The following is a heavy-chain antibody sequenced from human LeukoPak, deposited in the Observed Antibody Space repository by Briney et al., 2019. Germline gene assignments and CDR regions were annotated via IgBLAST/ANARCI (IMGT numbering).Heavy chain of an antibody. CDR1: GYTFTGYY. J-gene: IGHJ6*02. V-gene: IGHV1-2*04. D-gene: IGHD6-19*01. Sequence: GASVKVSCKASGYTFTGYYMHWVRQAPGQGLEWMGWISPNSGGTNYAQKFQGWVTMTRDTSISTAYMELSRLRSDDTAVYYCARAGYSSGWYRPRGMDVWGQGTTVTVSS. CDR3: ARAGYSSGWYRPRGMDV. CDR2: ISPNSGGT.